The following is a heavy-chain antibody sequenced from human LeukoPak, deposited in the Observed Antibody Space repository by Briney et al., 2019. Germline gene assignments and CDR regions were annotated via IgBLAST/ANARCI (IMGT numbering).Heavy chain of an antibody. J-gene: IGHJ3*02. Sequence: ASVNVSCTASGYTFTSYGISGVRQAPGQGLEWMGWISAYNGNTNYAQNLQGRVTMTTDTSTSTAYMALRSLRSDDTAVYYCARDRDDEAFDIWGQGTMVTVSS. CDR3: ARDRDDEAFDI. CDR2: ISAYNGNT. V-gene: IGHV1-18*01. CDR1: GYTFTSYG. D-gene: IGHD1-1*01.